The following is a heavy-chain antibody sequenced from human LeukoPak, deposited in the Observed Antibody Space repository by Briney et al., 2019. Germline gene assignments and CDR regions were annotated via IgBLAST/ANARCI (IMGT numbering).Heavy chain of an antibody. Sequence: PGGSLRLSCAASGFTFTSYAMGWVRQAPGKGLEWVSAITATGGSTYYSASVKGRFTISRDNSKNTLYLQMSSLRAEDTAIYFCAKVRDSRDWYKDAFDIWGQGTMVTVSS. V-gene: IGHV3-23*01. CDR1: GFTFTSYA. D-gene: IGHD6-19*01. J-gene: IGHJ3*02. CDR3: AKVRDSRDWYKDAFDI. CDR2: ITATGGST.